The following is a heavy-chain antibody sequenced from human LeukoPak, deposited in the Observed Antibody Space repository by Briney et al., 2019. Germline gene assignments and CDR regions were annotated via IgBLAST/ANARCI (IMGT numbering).Heavy chain of an antibody. J-gene: IGHJ6*02. D-gene: IGHD3-10*01. V-gene: IGHV3-21*04. CDR1: GFTFSSYS. CDR2: ISSSSSYI. CDR3: ANGGFGELLGMDV. Sequence: GGSLRLSCAASGFTFSSYSMNWVRQAPGKGLEWVSSISSSSSYIYYADSVKGRFTISRDNAKNSLYLQMNSLRAEDTAVYYCANGGFGELLGMDVWGQGTTVTVSS.